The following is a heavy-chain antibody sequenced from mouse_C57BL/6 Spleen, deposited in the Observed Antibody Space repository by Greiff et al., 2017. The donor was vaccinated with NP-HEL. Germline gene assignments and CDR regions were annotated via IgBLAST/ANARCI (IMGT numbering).Heavy chain of an antibody. V-gene: IGHV1-82*01. CDR3: ARTYYSNYGAY. Sequence: VQLQQSGPELVKPGASVKISCKASGYAFSSSWMNWVKQRPGKGLEWIGRIYPGDGDTNYNGKFKGKATLTADKSSSTAYMQLSSLTSEDSAVYFCARTYYSNYGAYWGQGTLVTVSA. D-gene: IGHD2-5*01. CDR1: GYAFSSSW. CDR2: IYPGDGDT. J-gene: IGHJ3*01.